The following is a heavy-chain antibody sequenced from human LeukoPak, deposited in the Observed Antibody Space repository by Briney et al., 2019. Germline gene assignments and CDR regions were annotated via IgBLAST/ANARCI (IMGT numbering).Heavy chain of an antibody. CDR2: INPSGGST. Sequence: GASVKVSCKASGYTFTSYYMHWVRQAPGQGLEWMGIINPSGGSTTYAQKFQGRVTMTRDTSTSTVYMELSSLRSEDTAVYYCARSNHDFWSGYSSDAFDIWGQGTMVTVSS. J-gene: IGHJ3*02. D-gene: IGHD3-3*01. CDR3: ARSNHDFWSGYSSDAFDI. V-gene: IGHV1-46*01. CDR1: GYTFTSYY.